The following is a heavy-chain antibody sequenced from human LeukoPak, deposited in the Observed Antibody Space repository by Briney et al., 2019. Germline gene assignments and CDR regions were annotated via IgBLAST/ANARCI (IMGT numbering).Heavy chain of an antibody. CDR1: GGTFSSYS. V-gene: IGHV1-69*02. CDR3: ARGGLYSSAWFDP. D-gene: IGHD6-19*01. Sequence: SVTVPCKASGGTFSSYSISWVRQAPGQGLERMGRIIPILNITNFEQKYQGRVAITADRSTNIVYMELSSLRSEDTAVYYCARGGLYSSAWFDPWGQGTLVTVSS. J-gene: IGHJ5*02. CDR2: IIPILNIT.